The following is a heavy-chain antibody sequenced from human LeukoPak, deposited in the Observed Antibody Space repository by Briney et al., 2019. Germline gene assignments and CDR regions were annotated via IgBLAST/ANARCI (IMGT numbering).Heavy chain of an antibody. J-gene: IGHJ6*03. D-gene: IGHD3-10*01. V-gene: IGHV3-23*01. Sequence: PGGSLRLSCAASGFTFSSYGMSWVRQAPGRGLEWVSAISGNGGSTYYADSVKGRFAISRDTSKNTLYLQMNSLRAEDTAVYYCAKVGPSLVRGLIRGGARYYYNYMDVWGKGTTVTTSS. CDR1: GFTFSSYG. CDR2: ISGNGGST. CDR3: AKVGPSLVRGLIRGGARYYYNYMDV.